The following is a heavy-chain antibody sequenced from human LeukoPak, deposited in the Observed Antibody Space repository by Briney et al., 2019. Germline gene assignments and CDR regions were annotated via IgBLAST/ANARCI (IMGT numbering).Heavy chain of an antibody. D-gene: IGHD7-27*01. V-gene: IGHV3-48*01. CDR2: IRSRDRTI. Sequence: GGSLRLSCAASGFTFSTYSINWGRQAPGKGLEWVSYIRSRDRTIYYADSVKGRFTISTDNAENSLYLQMNSLRTEDTAVYYCARDHRWGFDYWGRGTLVTVSS. CDR3: ARDHRWGFDY. J-gene: IGHJ4*02. CDR1: GFTFSTYS.